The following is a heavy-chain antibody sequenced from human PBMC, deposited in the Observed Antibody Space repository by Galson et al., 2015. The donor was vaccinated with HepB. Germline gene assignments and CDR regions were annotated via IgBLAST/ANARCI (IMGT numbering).Heavy chain of an antibody. D-gene: IGHD6-19*01. CDR3: TRDVRAGWAASYYYMDV. J-gene: IGHJ6*03. Sequence: SLRLSCAASGFTFGDYAMSWFRQAPGKGLEWVGFIRSKAYGGTTEYAASVKGRFTISRDDSKSIAYLQMNSLKTEDTAVYYCTRDVRAGWAASYYYMDVWGKGTTVTVSS. V-gene: IGHV3-49*03. CDR1: GFTFGDYA. CDR2: IRSKAYGGTT.